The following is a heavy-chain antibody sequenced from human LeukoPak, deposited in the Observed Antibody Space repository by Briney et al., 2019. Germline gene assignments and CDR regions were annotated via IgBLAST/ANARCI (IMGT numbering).Heavy chain of an antibody. CDR3: ARASAGGSGMDV. J-gene: IGHJ6*02. CDR2: ISSSSSYI. CDR1: GFTFSSYS. V-gene: IGHV3-21*01. D-gene: IGHD4-23*01. Sequence: GGSLRLSCAASGFTFSSYSMNWVRQAPGKGLEWASSISSSSSYIYYADSVKGRFTISRDNAKNSLYLQMNSLRAEDTAVYYCARASAGGSGMDVWGQGTTVTVSS.